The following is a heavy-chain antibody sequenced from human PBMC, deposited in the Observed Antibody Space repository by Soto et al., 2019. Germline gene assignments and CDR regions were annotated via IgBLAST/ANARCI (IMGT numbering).Heavy chain of an antibody. V-gene: IGHV1-69*10. CDR1: GGTFSSSS. D-gene: IGHD3-10*01. Sequence: SVKVSCKASGGTFSSSSISWVRQAPGQGLEWMGGIIPILGTANYAQKFQGRVTITADKSTSTAYMELSSLRSEDTAVYYCARSYYYGSGVYYYYYGMDVWGQGTTVTVSS. J-gene: IGHJ6*02. CDR3: ARSYYYGSGVYYYYYGMDV. CDR2: IIPILGTA.